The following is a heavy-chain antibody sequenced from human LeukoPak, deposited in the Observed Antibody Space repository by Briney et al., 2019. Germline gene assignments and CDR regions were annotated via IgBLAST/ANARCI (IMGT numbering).Heavy chain of an antibody. J-gene: IGHJ5*02. CDR2: IYYSGNT. CDR3: ARVMAARREDLNWFDP. D-gene: IGHD6-6*01. CDR1: GGSISSSGSY. V-gene: IGHV4-39*07. Sequence: SETLSLTCTVSGGSISSSGSYWGWIRQPPGKGLEWIGSIYYSGNTYNPSLKSRVTISVDTSKNQSSLNLTSVTAAGTAVYYCARVMAARREDLNWFDPWGQGTLVTVSS.